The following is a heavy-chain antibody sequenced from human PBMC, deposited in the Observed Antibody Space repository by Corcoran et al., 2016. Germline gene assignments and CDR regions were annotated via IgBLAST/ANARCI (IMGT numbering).Heavy chain of an antibody. J-gene: IGHJ4*02. CDR2: IFSGGTI. Sequence: EVQLVESGGGLIQPGGSLRLSCAASGFTVSSTYMNWVRQAPGKGLEWVSIIFSGGTIYYADSVKGRFTISRDNSRNTLWLQMNSLRAEDTAVYYCVRGNAAVVALDYWGQGTLVTVSS. V-gene: IGHV3-53*01. D-gene: IGHD2-15*01. CDR3: VRGNAAVVALDY. CDR1: GFTVSSTY.